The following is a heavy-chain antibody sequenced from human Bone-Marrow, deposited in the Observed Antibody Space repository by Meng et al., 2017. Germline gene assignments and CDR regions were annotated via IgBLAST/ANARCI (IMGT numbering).Heavy chain of an antibody. Sequence: QVQLQESGPGLVKPSGTLSLTCTVSGDSISSDIWWSWVRQPPGKGLEWIGYIYHSGSTYYNPSLKSRVTISVDTSKNQFSLKLSSVTAADTAVYYCARDRNDYGSHYFDYWGQGTLVTVSS. J-gene: IGHJ4*02. V-gene: IGHV4-4*02. D-gene: IGHD4-17*01. CDR2: IYHSGST. CDR1: GDSISSDIW. CDR3: ARDRNDYGSHYFDY.